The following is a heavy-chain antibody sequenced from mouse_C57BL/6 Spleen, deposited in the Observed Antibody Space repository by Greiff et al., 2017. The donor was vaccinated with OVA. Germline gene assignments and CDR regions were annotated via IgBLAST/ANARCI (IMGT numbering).Heavy chain of an antibody. V-gene: IGHV1-55*01. CDR3: ARSYYWYFDV. J-gene: IGHJ1*03. Sequence: QVQLQQPGSELVKPGASVKMSCKASGYTFTSYWITWVKQRPGQGLEWIGDIYPGSGSTNYNEKFKSKATLTVDTSSSTAYMQLSSLTSEDSAVYYCARSYYWYFDVWGTGTTVTVSS. CDR2: IYPGSGST. CDR1: GYTFTSYW. D-gene: IGHD2-12*01.